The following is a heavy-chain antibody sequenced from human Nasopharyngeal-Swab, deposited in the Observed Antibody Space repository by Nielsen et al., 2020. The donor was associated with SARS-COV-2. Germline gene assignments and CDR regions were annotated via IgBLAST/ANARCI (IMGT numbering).Heavy chain of an antibody. CDR1: GESFSGYY. CDR2: INHSGST. Sequence: SETLSLTCAVYGESFSGYYWSWIRQPPGKGLEWIGEINHSGSTNYNPSLKSRVTISVDTSKNQFSLKLSSVTTADTAVYYCARGLGQYYYDSSGYYFFDYWGQGTLVTVSS. J-gene: IGHJ4*02. CDR3: ARGLGQYYYDSSGYYFFDY. D-gene: IGHD3-22*01. V-gene: IGHV4-34*01.